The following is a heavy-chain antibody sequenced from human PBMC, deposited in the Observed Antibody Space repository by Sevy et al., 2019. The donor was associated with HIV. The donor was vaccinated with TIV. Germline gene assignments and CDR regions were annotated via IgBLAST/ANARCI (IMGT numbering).Heavy chain of an antibody. Sequence: ASVKVSCKVSGYTLTELSMHWVRQAPGKGLEWMGSFDPEDGETIYAQKFQGRVTMTEDTSADTAYMELSCLRSEDTAVYFCATTKDYYDSSGCPFDYWGQGTLVTVSS. V-gene: IGHV1-24*01. CDR3: ATTKDYYDSSGCPFDY. J-gene: IGHJ4*02. CDR2: FDPEDGET. D-gene: IGHD3-22*01. CDR1: GYTLTELS.